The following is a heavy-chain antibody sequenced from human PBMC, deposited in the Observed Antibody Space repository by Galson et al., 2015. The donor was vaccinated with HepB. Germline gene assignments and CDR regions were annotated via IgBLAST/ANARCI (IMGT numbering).Heavy chain of an antibody. CDR1: GFTFSRYG. Sequence: SLRLSCAASGFTFSRYGMHWVRQAPGKGLEWVAVISYDGSKKYYADSVKGRFTTSRDIAKNTLFLQMNRLRAEDTAVYYCAKVPHYYDSSGLLDSWGQGTLVTVSS. D-gene: IGHD3-22*01. J-gene: IGHJ5*01. V-gene: IGHV3-30*18. CDR3: AKVPHYYDSSGLLDS. CDR2: ISYDGSKK.